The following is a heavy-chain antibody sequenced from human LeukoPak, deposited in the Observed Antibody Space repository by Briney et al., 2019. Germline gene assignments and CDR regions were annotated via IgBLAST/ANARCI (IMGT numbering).Heavy chain of an antibody. Sequence: PGGSLRLSCAASGFTFSSYAMSWVRQAPGKGLEWVSAISGSGGSTYYADSVKGRFTISRDNSKNTLYLQMNSLRAEDTAVYYCAKARAMVRGVIIRDAFDIWGQGTMVTVSS. J-gene: IGHJ3*02. CDR3: AKARAMVRGVIIRDAFDI. CDR1: GFTFSSYA. CDR2: ISGSGGST. D-gene: IGHD3-10*01. V-gene: IGHV3-23*01.